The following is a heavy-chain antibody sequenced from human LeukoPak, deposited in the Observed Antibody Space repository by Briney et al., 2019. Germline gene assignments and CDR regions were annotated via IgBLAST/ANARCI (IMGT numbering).Heavy chain of an antibody. J-gene: IGHJ4*02. CDR1: GFTFDGYA. Sequence: GRSLRLSCAASGFTFDGYAMHWVRQAPGKGLEWVSGISWNSGSIGYADSVKGRFTISGDNAKNSLYLQMNSLRAEDTALYYCAKADSSSWYYFDYWGQGTLVTVSS. V-gene: IGHV3-9*01. CDR2: ISWNSGSI. D-gene: IGHD6-13*01. CDR3: AKADSSSWYYFDY.